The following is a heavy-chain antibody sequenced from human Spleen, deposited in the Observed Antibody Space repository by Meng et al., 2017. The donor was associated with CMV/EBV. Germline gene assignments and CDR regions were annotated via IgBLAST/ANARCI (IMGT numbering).Heavy chain of an antibody. Sequence: SGASIRTGGYYWSWVRQHPGQGLEWIGYIYHTGSTYYNPSLKSRVSISLDTSKNQFSLKLNSVSAADTAVYYCARVSYDFWSSAFDYWGQGTLVTVSS. CDR1: GASIRTGGYY. D-gene: IGHD3/OR15-3a*01. V-gene: IGHV4-31*02. CDR2: IYHTGST. J-gene: IGHJ4*02. CDR3: ARVSYDFWSSAFDY.